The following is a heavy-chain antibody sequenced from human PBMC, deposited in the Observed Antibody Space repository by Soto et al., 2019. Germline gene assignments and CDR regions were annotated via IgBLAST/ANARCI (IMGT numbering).Heavy chain of an antibody. J-gene: IGHJ4*02. CDR3: ARESEDLTSNFDY. Sequence: GSLRVSCAASVFACTGYSMKFVRQAPGKGLEWVSSISSTTNYIYYGDSMKGRFTISRDNAKNSLYLEMNSLRAEDTAVYYCARESEDLTSNFDYWGQGTLVTVSS. V-gene: IGHV3-21*06. CDR1: VFACTGYS. CDR2: ISSTTNYI.